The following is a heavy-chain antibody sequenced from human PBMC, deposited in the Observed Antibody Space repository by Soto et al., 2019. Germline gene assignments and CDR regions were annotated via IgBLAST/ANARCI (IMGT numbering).Heavy chain of an antibody. J-gene: IGHJ5*02. V-gene: IGHV3-7*03. CDR1: GFTFSSYW. CDR3: ARDRAAAGTCWFDP. Sequence: EVQLVESGGGLVQPGGSLRLSCAASGFTFSSYWMSWVRQAPGKGLEGVANIKEDGSEKYYVDSVKGRFTISRDNAKNSLYLQMNSLRAEDTAVYFCARDRAAAGTCWFDPWGQGTLVTVSS. CDR2: IKEDGSEK. D-gene: IGHD6-13*01.